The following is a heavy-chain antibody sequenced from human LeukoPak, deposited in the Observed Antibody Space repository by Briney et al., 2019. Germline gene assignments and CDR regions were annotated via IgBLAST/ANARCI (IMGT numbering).Heavy chain of an antibody. CDR3: AKPESSGWYSDAFDI. D-gene: IGHD6-19*01. J-gene: IGHJ3*02. Sequence: GRSLRLSCAASGFTFSSYGMHWVRQAPGKGLEWVAVISYHGSNKYYADSVKGRFTISRDKSKNTLYLQMNSLRAEDTAVYYCAKPESSGWYSDAFDIWGQGTMVTVSS. CDR2: ISYHGSNK. CDR1: GFTFSSYG. V-gene: IGHV3-30*18.